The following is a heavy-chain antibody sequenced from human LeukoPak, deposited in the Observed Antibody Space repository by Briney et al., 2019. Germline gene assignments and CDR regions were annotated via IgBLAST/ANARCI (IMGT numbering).Heavy chain of an antibody. CDR3: ARGGFYCGGDCYVDY. CDR1: GGSFSGYY. J-gene: IGHJ4*02. V-gene: IGHV4-34*01. D-gene: IGHD2-21*02. Sequence: SETLSLTCAVSGGSFSGYYWSWIRQPPGKGLEWIGEINHSGSTNYTPSLKSRVTISVDTSKNQFSLKLSSVTAADTAVYYCARGGFYCGGDCYVDYWGQGTLVTVSS. CDR2: INHSGST.